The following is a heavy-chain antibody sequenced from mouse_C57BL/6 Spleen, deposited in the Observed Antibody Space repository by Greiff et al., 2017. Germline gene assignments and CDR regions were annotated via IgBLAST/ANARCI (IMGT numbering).Heavy chain of an antibody. D-gene: IGHD2-4*01. CDR3: ARYYDYDGRYFDV. J-gene: IGHJ1*03. Sequence: EVMLVESGGGLVQPGGSLKLSCAASGFTFSDYGMAWVRQAPRKGPEWVAFISNLAYSIYSADTVTGRFTISRENAKNTLYLEMSSLRSEDTAMYYCARYYDYDGRYFDVWGTGTTVTVSS. CDR2: ISNLAYSI. CDR1: GFTFSDYG. V-gene: IGHV5-15*04.